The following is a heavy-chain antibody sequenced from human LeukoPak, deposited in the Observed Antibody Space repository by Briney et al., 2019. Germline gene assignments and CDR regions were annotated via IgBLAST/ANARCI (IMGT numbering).Heavy chain of an antibody. J-gene: IGHJ4*02. CDR2: ISAYNGNT. D-gene: IGHD6-13*01. Sequence: ASVKVSCKASGYTFTSYGISWVRQAPGQGLEWMGWISAYNGNTNYAQKLQGRVTMTTDTSTSTAYMELRNLRSDDTAVYYCARDRLLGQQLVPSFDYWGQGTLVTVSS. CDR3: ARDRLLGQQLVPSFDY. V-gene: IGHV1-18*01. CDR1: GYTFTSYG.